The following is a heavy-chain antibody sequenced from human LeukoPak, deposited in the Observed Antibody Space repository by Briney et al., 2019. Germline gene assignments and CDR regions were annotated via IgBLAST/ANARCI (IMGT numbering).Heavy chain of an antibody. CDR2: ISYDRSNK. CDR3: AREGDYYGSGSYSPNFDY. CDR1: GFIFSTYD. Sequence: GGSLRLSCAASGFIFSTYDMHWVRQAPGKGLEWVAVISYDRSNKYYADSVKGRFTISRDNSKNTLYLQMNSLRAEDTAVYYCAREGDYYGSGSYSPNFDYWGQGTLVTVSS. D-gene: IGHD3-10*01. J-gene: IGHJ4*02. V-gene: IGHV3-30*03.